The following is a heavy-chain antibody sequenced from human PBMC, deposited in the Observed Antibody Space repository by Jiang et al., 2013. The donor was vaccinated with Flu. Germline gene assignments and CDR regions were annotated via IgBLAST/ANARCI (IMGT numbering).Heavy chain of an antibody. CDR1: GYSFIGYY. CDR3: ARQVGQLLSLDP. V-gene: IGHV1-2*02. D-gene: IGHD2-2*01. J-gene: IGHJ5*02. Sequence: VQLVESGAEVKKPGASVQVSCKASGYSFIGYYIHWVRQAPGQGLEWMGWIDPNSGGTKYAQKFQGRVTMSSDTSINTANMELTRLRFDDTAVYYCARQVGQLLSLDPWGQGTLVTVSS. CDR2: IDPNSGGT.